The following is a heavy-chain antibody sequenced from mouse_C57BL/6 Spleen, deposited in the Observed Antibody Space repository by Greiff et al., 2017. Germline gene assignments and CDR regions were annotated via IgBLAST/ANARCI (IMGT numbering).Heavy chain of an antibody. Sequence: DVMLVESGGGLVKPGGSLKLSCAASGFTFSSYTMSWVRQTPEKRLEWVATISGGGGNTYYPDSVKGRFPISSDNAKNPLYLQMISLGSEDTDLYYCARPDGCYGDAMDYWGQGTSVTVSS. CDR3: ARPDGCYGDAMDY. CDR1: GFTFSSYT. D-gene: IGHD2-3*01. V-gene: IGHV5-9*01. J-gene: IGHJ4*01. CDR2: ISGGGGNT.